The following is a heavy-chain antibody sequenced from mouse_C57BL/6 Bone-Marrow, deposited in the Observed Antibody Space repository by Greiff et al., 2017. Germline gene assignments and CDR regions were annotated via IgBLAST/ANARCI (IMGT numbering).Heavy chain of an antibody. CDR1: GYTFTNYW. CDR3: ARTSYYGSSSFAY. CDR2: IYPGGGYT. V-gene: IGHV1-63*01. Sequence: VKLQESGAELVRPGTSVKMSCKASGYTFTNYWIGWAKQRPGHGLEWIGDIYPGGGYTNYNEKFKGKATLTADKSSSTAYMQFSSLTSEDSAIYYCARTSYYGSSSFAYWGQGTLVTVSA. D-gene: IGHD1-1*01. J-gene: IGHJ3*01.